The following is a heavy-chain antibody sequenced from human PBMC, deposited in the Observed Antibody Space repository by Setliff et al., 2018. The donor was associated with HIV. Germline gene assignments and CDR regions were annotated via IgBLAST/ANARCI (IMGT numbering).Heavy chain of an antibody. CDR2: IYWDDDK. Sequence: SGPTLVNPTQTLTLTCTFSGFLFSTNRVGVGWIRQPPGKALEWLALIYWDDDKRYSPSLKSRLTITKGTSKNQVVLTMTNMDPVDTATYYCAHNINWGSAGYFDLWGRGTLVTVSS. CDR3: AHNINWGSAGYFDL. CDR1: GFLFSTNRVG. D-gene: IGHD7-27*01. V-gene: IGHV2-5*02. J-gene: IGHJ2*01.